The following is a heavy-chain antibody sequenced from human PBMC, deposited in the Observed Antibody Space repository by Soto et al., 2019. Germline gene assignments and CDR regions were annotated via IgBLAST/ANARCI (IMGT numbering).Heavy chain of an antibody. J-gene: IGHJ4*02. CDR1: GGSISSSSYY. V-gene: IGHV4-39*01. CDR2: IYYSGST. Sequence: QLQLQESGPGLVKPSETLSLTCTVSGGSISSSSYYWGWIRQPPGKGLEWIGSIYYSGSTYYNPSLKSRVTISVDTSKNQFSLKLSSVTAADTAVYYCAREQQLALPDYWGQGTLVTVSS. CDR3: AREQQLALPDY. D-gene: IGHD6-13*01.